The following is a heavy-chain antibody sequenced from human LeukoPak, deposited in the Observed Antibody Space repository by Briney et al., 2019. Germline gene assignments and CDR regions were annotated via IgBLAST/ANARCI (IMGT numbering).Heavy chain of an antibody. D-gene: IGHD3-10*01. CDR3: AKERGSFDGIEI. J-gene: IGHJ3*02. CDR2: IWSNGNNR. V-gene: IGHV3-33*06. Sequence: TGGSLRLSCAASGFTFSSYGMHWVRQAPGKGLEWVAVIWSNGNNRYYAESVKGRFTFSRDNSKNTTSLQMNCLRAEYTAVYYCAKERGSFDGIEIWGQGTMVTVSS. CDR1: GFTFSSYG.